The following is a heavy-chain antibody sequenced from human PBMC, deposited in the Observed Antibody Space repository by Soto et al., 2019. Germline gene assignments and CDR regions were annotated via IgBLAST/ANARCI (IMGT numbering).Heavy chain of an antibody. V-gene: IGHV3-20*04. J-gene: IGHJ5*02. CDR2: VNCSGGNT. Sequence: RPGGSLRLSCAASGFTFDDYGMSWVRQAPGKGLEEGSAVNCSGGNTYYADSVKGRFTISRDNSKNTLHLQMDSLRAEDTAVYYCVRATQPIAVAGKNNWFDPWGQGTLVTVSS. CDR3: VRATQPIAVAGKNNWFDP. CDR1: GFTFDDYG. D-gene: IGHD6-19*01.